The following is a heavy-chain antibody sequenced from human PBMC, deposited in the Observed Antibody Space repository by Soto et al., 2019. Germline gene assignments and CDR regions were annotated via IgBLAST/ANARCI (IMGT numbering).Heavy chain of an antibody. CDR2: IYYLGST. J-gene: IGHJ4*02. D-gene: IGHD3-10*01. Sequence: SETLSLTCSVSGGSMSEYFWSWIRQSPGKGLEWIGYIYYLGSTDYNPSLKSRVTISVDTSKRQFSLRLTSVTAADTAVYYCARDGYDGSGSPYPAYWGPGTQVTVSS. CDR3: ARDGYDGSGSPYPAY. V-gene: IGHV4-59*01. CDR1: GGSMSEYF.